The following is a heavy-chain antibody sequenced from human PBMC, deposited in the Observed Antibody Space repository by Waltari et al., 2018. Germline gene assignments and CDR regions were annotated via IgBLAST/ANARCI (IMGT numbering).Heavy chain of an antibody. CDR1: GYTFTGYY. V-gene: IGHV1-69*01. CDR3: ATLDRGGWLSPHS. CDR2: IIPIFGTA. J-gene: IGHJ4*02. D-gene: IGHD3-10*01. Sequence: QVQLVQSGAEVKKPGASVKVSCKASGYTFTGYYMHWVRQAPGQGLEWMGRIIPIFGTANYAQKFQGRVTITADESTSTAYMELSSLRSEDTAVYYCATLDRGGWLSPHSWGQGTLVTVSS.